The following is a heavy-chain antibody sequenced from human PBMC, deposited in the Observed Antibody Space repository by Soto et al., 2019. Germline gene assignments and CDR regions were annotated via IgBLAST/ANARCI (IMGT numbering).Heavy chain of an antibody. CDR3: ARGLYCSGGSCPSGNP. J-gene: IGHJ5*02. Sequence: ASVKVSCNGSGGTFSSYAISWLLQSPGQGLEWMGGIIPIFGTANYAQKFQGRVTITADESTSTAYMELSSLRSEDTAVYYCARGLYCSGGSCPSGNPWGQGTLVTVSS. D-gene: IGHD2-15*01. V-gene: IGHV1-69*13. CDR1: GGTFSSYA. CDR2: IIPIFGTA.